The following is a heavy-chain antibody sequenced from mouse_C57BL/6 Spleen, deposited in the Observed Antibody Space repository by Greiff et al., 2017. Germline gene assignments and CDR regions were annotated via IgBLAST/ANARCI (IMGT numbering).Heavy chain of an antibody. Sequence: EVMLVESGGDLVKPGGSLKLSCAASGFTFSSYGMSWVRHTPDKRLEWVATISSGGSYTYYPDSVKGRFTISRDNAKNTLYLQMSSLKSEDTAMYYGARRDGGFAYWGQGTLVTVSA. CDR3: ARRDGGFAY. V-gene: IGHV5-6*02. CDR1: GFTFSSYG. D-gene: IGHD1-1*02. J-gene: IGHJ3*01. CDR2: ISSGGSYT.